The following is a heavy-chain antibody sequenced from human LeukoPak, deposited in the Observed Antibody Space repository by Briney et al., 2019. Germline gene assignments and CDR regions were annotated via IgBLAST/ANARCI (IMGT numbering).Heavy chain of an antibody. Sequence: GGSLRLSCAASGFTFNSYSMNWVRQAPGKGLEWVSSISSSSSYIYYADSVKGRFTISRDNAKNSLYLQMNSLRAEDTAVYYCARDRAAAGTRWFDPWGQGTLVTVSS. J-gene: IGHJ5*02. CDR3: ARDRAAAGTRWFDP. CDR1: GFTFNSYS. CDR2: ISSSSSYI. D-gene: IGHD6-13*01. V-gene: IGHV3-21*01.